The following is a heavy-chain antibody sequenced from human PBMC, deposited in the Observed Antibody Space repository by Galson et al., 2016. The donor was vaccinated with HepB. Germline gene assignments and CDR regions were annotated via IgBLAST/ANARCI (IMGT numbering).Heavy chain of an antibody. V-gene: IGHV1-69*06. Sequence: SVKVSCKASGGTSSSYAISWVRQAPGQGLEWMGGIIPIFGTPNYAQKLQGRVTITADKSTSTAYMELSSLRSEDTAVYYCARGPEESIVVVPAAIVYWGQGTLVTVS. J-gene: IGHJ4*02. CDR1: GGTSSSYA. D-gene: IGHD2-2*02. CDR2: IIPIFGTP. CDR3: ARGPEESIVVVPAAIVY.